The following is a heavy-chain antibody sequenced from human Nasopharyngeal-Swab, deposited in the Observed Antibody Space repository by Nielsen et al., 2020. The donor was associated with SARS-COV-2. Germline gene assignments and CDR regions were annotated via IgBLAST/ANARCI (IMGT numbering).Heavy chain of an antibody. CDR1: GFTFSSYE. Sequence: GESLKISCAASGFTFSSYEMNWVRQAPGKGLEWVSYISSSGSTIYYADSVKGRFTISRDNAKNSPYLQMNSLRAEDTAVYYCARGGIAAAADYYYGMDVWGQGTTVTVSS. V-gene: IGHV3-48*03. CDR3: ARGGIAAAADYYYGMDV. D-gene: IGHD6-13*01. CDR2: ISSSGSTI. J-gene: IGHJ6*02.